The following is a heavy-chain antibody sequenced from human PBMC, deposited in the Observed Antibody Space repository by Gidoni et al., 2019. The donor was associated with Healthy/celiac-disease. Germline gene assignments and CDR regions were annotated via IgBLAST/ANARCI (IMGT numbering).Heavy chain of an antibody. J-gene: IGHJ4*02. CDR2: INHSGST. V-gene: IGHV4-34*01. CDR3: ARGRGYYDILTGYYHPYYFDY. D-gene: IGHD3-9*01. CDR1: GGSFSGYY. Sequence: QVQLQQWGAGLLKPSETLSLTCAVYGGSFSGYYWSWIRQPPGKGLEWIGEINHSGSTNYNPSLKSRVTISVDTSKNQFSLKLSSVTAADTAVYYCARGRGYYDILTGYYHPYYFDYWGQGTLVTVSS.